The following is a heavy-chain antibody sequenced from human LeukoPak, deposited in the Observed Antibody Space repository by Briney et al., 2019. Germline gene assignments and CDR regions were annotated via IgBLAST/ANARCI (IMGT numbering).Heavy chain of an antibody. CDR3: ARERGSGWSPDY. CDR2: ISSSSSYI. V-gene: IGHV3-21*01. CDR1: GFTFSSYS. D-gene: IGHD6-19*01. J-gene: IGHJ4*02. Sequence: GGSLRLSCAASGFTFSSYSMNWVRQAPGKGLEWVSSISSSSSYIYYADSAKGRFTISRDNAKNSLYLQMNSLRAEDTAVYYCARERGSGWSPDYWGQGTLVTVSS.